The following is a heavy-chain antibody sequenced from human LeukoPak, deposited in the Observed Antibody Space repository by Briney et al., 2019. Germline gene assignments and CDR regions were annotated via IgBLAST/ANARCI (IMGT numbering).Heavy chain of an antibody. D-gene: IGHD1-26*01. V-gene: IGHV3-74*01. CDR1: GFTFSSYW. CDR3: ARVGGSNAFDI. J-gene: IGHJ3*02. CDR2: INGDGSST. Sequence: GGSLRLSCAASGFTFSSYWVHWVRHAPGKRLVWVSPINGDGSSTSYADSVKGRFTISRDNAKNTLSLQMNSLRAEDTAVYYCARVGGSNAFDIWGQGTMVIVSS.